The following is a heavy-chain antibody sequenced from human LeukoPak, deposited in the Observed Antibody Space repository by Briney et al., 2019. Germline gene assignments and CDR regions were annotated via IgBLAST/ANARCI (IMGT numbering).Heavy chain of an antibody. CDR1: GFTFSSYS. CDR3: ARESMDYGGDIDY. D-gene: IGHD4-17*01. Sequence: GGSLRLSCAASGFTFSSYSMNWVRQAPGKGLEWVSYISSSSSTIYYADSVKGRFTISRDNAKNSMYLQMNSLRDEDTAVYYCARESMDYGGDIDYWGQGTLVTVSS. CDR2: ISSSSSTI. V-gene: IGHV3-48*02. J-gene: IGHJ4*02.